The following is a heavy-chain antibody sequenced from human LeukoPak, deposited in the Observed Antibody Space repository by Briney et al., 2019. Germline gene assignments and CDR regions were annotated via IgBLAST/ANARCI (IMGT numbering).Heavy chain of an antibody. D-gene: IGHD3-22*01. Sequence: GGSLRLSCATSGFTFSSYSMSWVRQAPGKGLEWVSVIYSGGSTYYADSVKGRFTISRDNSKNTLYLQMNSLRAEDTAVYYCTRDPPYYSSGSGFDYWGQGTLVTVSS. CDR1: GFTFSSYS. CDR3: TRDPPYYSSGSGFDY. V-gene: IGHV3-66*01. J-gene: IGHJ4*02. CDR2: IYSGGST.